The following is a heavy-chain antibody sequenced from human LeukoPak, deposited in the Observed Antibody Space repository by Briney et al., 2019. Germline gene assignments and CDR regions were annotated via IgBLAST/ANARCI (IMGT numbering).Heavy chain of an antibody. V-gene: IGHV3-21*01. CDR2: MSGIGSYI. D-gene: IGHD3-22*01. CDR3: ARDPLPPYDSSGYWDR. Sequence: PGGSLRLSCAASGFSFSRYTLNWVRQAPGKGLERVSSMSGIGSYIYYADSVKGRFTISRDNAKNSLYLQMNSLRAEDTAVYYCARDPLPPYDSSGYWDRWGQGTLVTVSS. J-gene: IGHJ5*02. CDR1: GFSFSRYT.